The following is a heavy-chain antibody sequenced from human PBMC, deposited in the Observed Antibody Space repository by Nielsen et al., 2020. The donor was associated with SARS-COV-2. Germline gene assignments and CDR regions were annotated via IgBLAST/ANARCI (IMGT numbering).Heavy chain of an antibody. D-gene: IGHD2-2*02. V-gene: IGHV4-4*02. CDR1: GDSVSSRDW. CDR2: VYHSGDS. J-gene: IGHJ6*03. Sequence: SATLSLTCAVSGDSVSSRDWWTWLHQSPGTGLEWQGEVYHSGDSKYNQSLKSRVTLSMDKSKNQFSLRLTSVSAADTAVYFCARGDLVVVPSPLLGLGPIFYYFYLDVWGKGTTVIVSS. CDR3: ARGDLVVVPSPLLGLGPIFYYFYLDV.